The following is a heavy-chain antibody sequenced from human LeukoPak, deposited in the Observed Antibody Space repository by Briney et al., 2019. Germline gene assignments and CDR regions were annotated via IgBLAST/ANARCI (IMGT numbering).Heavy chain of an antibody. CDR1: GDSVSRNSAA. D-gene: IGHD5-24*01. J-gene: IGHJ5*02. CDR3: ARADGDRDGYNFWFYP. Sequence: PSQTLSLTCAISGDSVSRNSAAWNWLRQSPSRGLEWLGRTYYRSKWYNDYAVSVESRITINPDTSKNQFSLQLNYVTPEDTAVYYCARADGDRDGYNFWFYPWGQGTLVTVSS. CDR2: TYYRSKWYN. V-gene: IGHV6-1*01.